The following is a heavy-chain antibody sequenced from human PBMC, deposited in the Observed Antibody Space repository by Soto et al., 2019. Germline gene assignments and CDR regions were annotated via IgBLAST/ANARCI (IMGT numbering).Heavy chain of an antibody. D-gene: IGHD3-3*01. Sequence: ASVKVSCKASGYTFTSYYMHWVRQAPGQGLEWMGIINPSGGSTSYAQKFQGRVTMTRDTSTSTVYMELSSLRSEDTAVYYCARDIETRITIFGVVPNYGMDVWGQGTTVTVSS. CDR3: ARDIETRITIFGVVPNYGMDV. V-gene: IGHV1-46*01. CDR2: INPSGGST. CDR1: GYTFTSYY. J-gene: IGHJ6*02.